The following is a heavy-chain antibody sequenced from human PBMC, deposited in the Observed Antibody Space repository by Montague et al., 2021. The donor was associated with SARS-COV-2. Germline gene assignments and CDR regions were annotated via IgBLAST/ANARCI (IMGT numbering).Heavy chain of an antibody. CDR2: INTGGAP. V-gene: IGHV4-34*01. Sequence: SETLSLTCAVSRGSFSNYYWTWIRQSPGKGLEWIGEINTGGAPNYTPSLDSRVTISLDTSKKQISLKLNSVTVADTAVFFCARGRPVQGSFRHFDSVSSGALDIWGQGSLVIVSS. J-gene: IGHJ3*02. CDR3: ARGRPVQGSFRHFDSVSSGALDI. CDR1: RGSFSNYY. D-gene: IGHD3-9*01.